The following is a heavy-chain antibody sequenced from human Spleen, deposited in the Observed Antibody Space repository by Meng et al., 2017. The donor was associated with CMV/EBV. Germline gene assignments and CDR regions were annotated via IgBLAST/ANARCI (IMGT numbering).Heavy chain of an antibody. CDR1: GASIRTNF. J-gene: IGHJ3*02. CDR2: ISYTGYI. V-gene: IGHV4-59*01. D-gene: IGHD1-14*01. CDR3: AGPDHMGSSPHDPFDI. Sequence: GSLRLSCTVSGASIRTNFWSWNRRPPGKGLEYIGSISYTGYIQYNPSLKGRVTISLDTSKNHFPLKLTSVTAADTAMYFCAGPDHMGSSPHDPFDIWGQGTMVTVSS.